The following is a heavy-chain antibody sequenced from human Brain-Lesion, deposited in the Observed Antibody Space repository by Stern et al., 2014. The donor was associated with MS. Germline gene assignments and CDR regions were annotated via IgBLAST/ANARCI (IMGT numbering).Heavy chain of an antibody. Sequence: QVQLLQSGAEVKKPGASVKVSCKVSGYTLTELSMHWVRQAPRKGLEWMGGFDPEDGETIYAQKFQGRVTMTEDTSTDTAYMELSSLRSEDTAVYYCATLSPGAGGNYYRHFDYLGQGTLVTVSS. CDR2: FDPEDGET. J-gene: IGHJ4*02. CDR1: GYTLTELS. D-gene: IGHD1-26*01. V-gene: IGHV1-24*01. CDR3: ATLSPGAGGNYYRHFDY.